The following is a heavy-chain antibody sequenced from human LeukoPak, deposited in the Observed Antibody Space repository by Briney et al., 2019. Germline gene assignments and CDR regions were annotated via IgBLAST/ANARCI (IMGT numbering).Heavy chain of an antibody. V-gene: IGHV3-20*01. D-gene: IGHD1-26*01. J-gene: IGHJ3*02. Sequence: PGGSLRLSCAASGFTFSSYAMSWVRQAPGKGLEWVSVINWNGGSTGYADSVKGRFTISRDNAKNSLYLQMNSLRAEDTALYHCARDGQPWELHAFDIWGQGTMVTVSS. CDR2: INWNGGST. CDR3: ARDGQPWELHAFDI. CDR1: GFTFSSYA.